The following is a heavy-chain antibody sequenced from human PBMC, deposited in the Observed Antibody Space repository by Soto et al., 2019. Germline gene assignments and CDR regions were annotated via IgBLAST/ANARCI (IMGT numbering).Heavy chain of an antibody. CDR1: GYTFTIYG. CDR3: AAVRGWLSIEALDA. Sequence: ASVKVSCKASGYTFTIYGISWVRQAPGQGLEWMGWISAYNGNTNYAQKIQGRVTMTTDTSTSTAYMELSSLRSDDTAVYYCAAVRGWLSIEALDAWRQGTLVTVAS. CDR2: ISAYNGNT. D-gene: IGHD6-19*01. V-gene: IGHV1-18*01. J-gene: IGHJ5*01.